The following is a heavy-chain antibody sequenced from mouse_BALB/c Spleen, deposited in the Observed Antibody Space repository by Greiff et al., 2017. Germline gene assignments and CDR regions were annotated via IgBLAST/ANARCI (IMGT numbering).Heavy chain of an antibody. J-gene: IGHJ4*01. CDR2: IWRGGST. CDR1: GFSLTSYG. D-gene: IGHD1-1*01. V-gene: IGHV2-5-1*01. Sequence: QVQLKESGPSLVQPSQSLSITCTVSGFSLTSYGVHWVRQSPGKGLEWLGVIWRGGSTDYTAAFMSRLSITKDNSKSQVFFKMNSLQADDTAIYYCAKGRITTVVDYYAMDYWGQGTSVTVSS. CDR3: AKGRITTVVDYYAMDY.